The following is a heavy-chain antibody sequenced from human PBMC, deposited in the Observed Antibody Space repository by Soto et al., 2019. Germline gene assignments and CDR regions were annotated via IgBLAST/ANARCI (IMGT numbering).Heavy chain of an antibody. D-gene: IGHD2-15*01. Sequence: QVQLVQSGAEVKTPGASVRVSCRASGYTFTSYGISWVRQAPGQGLEWMGWISAYNGNTDYAQKLQGRVTMTTDTSPSTGDMELRSLRSDDTAVSYCASVWEYCSGIRCLDYWGQGTMVTVSS. CDR1: GYTFTSYG. V-gene: IGHV1-18*01. J-gene: IGHJ4*02. CDR2: ISAYNGNT. CDR3: ASVWEYCSGIRCLDY.